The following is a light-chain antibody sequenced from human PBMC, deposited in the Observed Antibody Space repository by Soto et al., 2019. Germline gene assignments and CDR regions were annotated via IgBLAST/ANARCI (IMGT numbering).Light chain of an antibody. CDR1: QGIRND. Sequence: AIQMTQSPSSLSASVGDRVTITCRASQGIRNDLGWYQQKPGKAPKLLIYAASSLQSGVPSRLSGSGSGTEFTVSISSRQAEVFATYHCLQDYNYPYTVRQGTKQEI. V-gene: IGKV1-6*01. CDR3: LQDYNYPYT. CDR2: AAS. J-gene: IGKJ2*01.